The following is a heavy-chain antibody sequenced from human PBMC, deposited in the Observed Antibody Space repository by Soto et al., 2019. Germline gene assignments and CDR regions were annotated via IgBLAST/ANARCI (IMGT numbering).Heavy chain of an antibody. CDR1: GGTFSSYA. J-gene: IGHJ4*02. CDR2: IIPIFGTA. CDR3: ARSTEYYYDSSGYSAPFLY. D-gene: IGHD3-22*01. V-gene: IGHV1-69*13. Sequence: GASVKVSCKASGGTFSSYAISWVRQAPGQGLEWMGGIIPIFGTANYAQKFQGRVTITADESTSTAYMELSSLRSEDTAVYYCARSTEYYYDSSGYSAPFLYWGQGTLVTVSS.